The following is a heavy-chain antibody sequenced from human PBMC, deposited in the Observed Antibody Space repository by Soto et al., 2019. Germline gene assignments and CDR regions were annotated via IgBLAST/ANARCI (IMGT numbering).Heavy chain of an antibody. V-gene: IGHV4-4*07. J-gene: IGHJ5*02. CDR1: GASIRGFY. CDR3: VRDGTKTLRDWFAP. CDR2: IYATGTT. D-gene: IGHD1-1*01. Sequence: AETLSLTCTVSGASIRGFYWGGIGKSAGKGLEWIGRIYATGTTDYNPSLKSRVMMSVDTSKKQFSLKLRSVTAADTAVYYCVRDGTKTLRDWFAPWAREFRSPSPQ.